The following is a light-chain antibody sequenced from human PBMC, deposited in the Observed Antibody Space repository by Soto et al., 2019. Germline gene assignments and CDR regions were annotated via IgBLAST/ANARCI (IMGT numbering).Light chain of an antibody. CDR3: SSYAGSNLVV. CDR2: EVS. CDR1: SSDVGGYNY. V-gene: IGLV2-8*01. Sequence: QSALTQPPSASGSPGQSVTISCTGTSSDVGGYNYVSWYQQHPGKAPKLMIYEVSKRPSGVPDRFSGSKSGNTASLTVSGLQAEDEAHYYCSSYAGSNLVVFGGGTKLTVL. J-gene: IGLJ2*01.